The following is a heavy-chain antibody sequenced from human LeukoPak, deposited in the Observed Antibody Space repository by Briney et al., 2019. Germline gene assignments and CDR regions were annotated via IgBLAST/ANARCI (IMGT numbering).Heavy chain of an antibody. J-gene: IGHJ6*02. CDR2: IYYSGST. D-gene: IGHD6-13*01. CDR1: GGSISSYY. V-gene: IGHV4-59*01. CDR3: ARDRRIAAAGTYYYYGMDV. Sequence: SETLSLTCTVSGGSISSYYWSWLRQPPGKGVEWIGYIYYSGSTNYNPSLKSRVTISVDTSENQFSLKLSSVTAADTAVYYCARDRRIAAAGTYYYYGMDVWGQGTTVTVSS.